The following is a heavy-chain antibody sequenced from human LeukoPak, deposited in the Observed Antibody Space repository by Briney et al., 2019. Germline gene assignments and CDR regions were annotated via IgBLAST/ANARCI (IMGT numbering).Heavy chain of an antibody. CDR3: AKDWKRGYYYDSSGYLPYY. J-gene: IGHJ4*02. V-gene: IGHV3-30*18. Sequence: PGRSLRLSCAASGFTFRSYGMLWVRQAPGKGLEWVAVISYDGSNKYYADSVKGRFTISRDNSKNTLYLQMNSLRAEDAAVYYCAKDWKRGYYYDSSGYLPYYWGQGTLVTVSS. CDR1: GFTFRSYG. CDR2: ISYDGSNK. D-gene: IGHD3-22*01.